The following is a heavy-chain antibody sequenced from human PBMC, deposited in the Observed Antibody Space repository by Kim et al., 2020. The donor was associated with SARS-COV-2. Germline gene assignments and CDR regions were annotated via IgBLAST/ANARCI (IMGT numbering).Heavy chain of an antibody. J-gene: IGHJ4*02. CDR3: ARAGGWLDFVY. V-gene: IGHV3-66*01. Sequence: TDYANSGKGRFTISRDNSKNTLYLQMNSLRAEDTAVYYCARAGGWLDFVYWGQGTLVTVSS. D-gene: IGHD6-19*01. CDR2: T.